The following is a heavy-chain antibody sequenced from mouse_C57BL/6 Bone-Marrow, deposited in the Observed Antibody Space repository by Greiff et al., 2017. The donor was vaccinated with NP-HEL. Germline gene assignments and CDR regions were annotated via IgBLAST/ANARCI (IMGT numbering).Heavy chain of an antibody. CDR2: IYPRDGST. CDR1: GYTFTSYD. CDR3: ARSGYYGSFPYYFDY. Sequence: VQLVESGPELVKPGASVKLSCKASGYTFTSYDINWVKQRPGQGLEWIGWIYPRDGSTKYNEKFKGKATLTVDTSSSTAYMELHSLTSEDSAVYFCARSGYYGSFPYYFDYWGQGTTLTVSS. V-gene: IGHV1-85*01. J-gene: IGHJ2*01. D-gene: IGHD1-1*01.